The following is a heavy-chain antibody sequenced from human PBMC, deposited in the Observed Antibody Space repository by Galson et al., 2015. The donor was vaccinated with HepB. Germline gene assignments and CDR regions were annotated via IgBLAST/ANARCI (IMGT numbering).Heavy chain of an antibody. D-gene: IGHD1-1*01. CDR3: AKDRRTGTTPPDGFDI. J-gene: IGHJ3*02. CDR1: GFTFSSYA. V-gene: IGHV3-23*01. CDR2: ISGSDGRT. Sequence: SLRLSCAASGFTFSSYAMSWVRQVPEKGLEWVSSISGSDGRTYYTDSVKGRFTISRDDSKSTLYLHMNSLRAEDTAVYYCAKDRRTGTTPPDGFDIWGQGTMVTVSS.